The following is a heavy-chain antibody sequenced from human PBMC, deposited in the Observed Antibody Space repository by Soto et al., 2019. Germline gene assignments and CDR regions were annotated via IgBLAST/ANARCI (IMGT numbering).Heavy chain of an antibody. CDR1: GGSISSSSYY. D-gene: IGHD2-21*02. CDR3: ARIVVVTDKIDY. Sequence: QLQLQESGPGLVKPSETLSLTCTVSGGSISSSSYYWGWIRQPPGKGLEWIGSIYYSGSTYYNPSLKSRVTISLDTSKNQFSLKLSSVTAADTAVYYCARIVVVTDKIDYWGQGTLVTVSS. CDR2: IYYSGST. V-gene: IGHV4-39*01. J-gene: IGHJ4*02.